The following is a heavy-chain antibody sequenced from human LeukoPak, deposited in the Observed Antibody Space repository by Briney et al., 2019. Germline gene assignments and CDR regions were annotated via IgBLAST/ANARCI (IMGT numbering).Heavy chain of an antibody. CDR2: ISAYNGNT. CDR3: ARAHVGAYYFDY. V-gene: IGHV1-18*01. D-gene: IGHD1-26*01. CDR1: GGTFSNYA. Sequence: ASVKVSCKASGGTFSNYAISWVRQAPGQGLEWMGWISAYNGNTNYAQKLQGRVTMTTDTSTSTAYMELRSLRSDDTAVYYCARAHVGAYYFDYWGQGTLVTVSS. J-gene: IGHJ4*02.